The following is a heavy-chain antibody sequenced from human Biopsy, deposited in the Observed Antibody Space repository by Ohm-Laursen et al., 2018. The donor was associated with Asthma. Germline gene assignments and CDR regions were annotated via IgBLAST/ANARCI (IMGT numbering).Heavy chain of an antibody. Sequence: SQTLSFTCIVSYGSITSGGYYRTWIRQHPGKGLEWIGFIYYSGSTYYNPSLKSRVSISIDTSKNQFSLKLSSVTAADTAVYYCARAQDYYDSRGYYRSFDYWGQGTLVTVSS. CDR2: IYYSGST. CDR1: YGSITSGGYY. D-gene: IGHD3-22*01. CDR3: ARAQDYYDSRGYYRSFDY. J-gene: IGHJ4*02. V-gene: IGHV4-31*03.